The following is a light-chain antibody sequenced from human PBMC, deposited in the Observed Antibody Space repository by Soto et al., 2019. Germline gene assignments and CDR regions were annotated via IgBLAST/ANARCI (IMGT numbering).Light chain of an antibody. CDR2: GAS. CDR3: QQYNNWPVT. Sequence: IVMAHSTATLSGAPCESASRCSRASQSVSSNLAWYQQKPGQAPRLLIYGASTRATGIPARFSGSGSGTEFTLTISRLQSADFAFYYFQQYNNWPVTFGQGTRLENK. CDR1: QSVSSN. J-gene: IGKJ5*01. V-gene: IGKV3-15*01.